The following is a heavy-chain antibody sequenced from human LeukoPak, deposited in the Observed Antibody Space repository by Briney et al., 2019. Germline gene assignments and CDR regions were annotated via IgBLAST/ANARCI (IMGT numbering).Heavy chain of an antibody. CDR1: GFTFRSYE. CDR2: ISRSGIAM. J-gene: IGHJ4*02. Sequence: PGGSLRLSCAASGFTFRSYEMNWVRQAPGMGQEWISYISRSGIAMYYADSVKGRFTISRDNAKNSLYLHMNSLRAEGTAVYYCTRDRPSGNITMIRGVTLDHWGQGTLVTVSS. D-gene: IGHD3-10*01. V-gene: IGHV3-48*03. CDR3: TRDRPSGNITMIRGVTLDH.